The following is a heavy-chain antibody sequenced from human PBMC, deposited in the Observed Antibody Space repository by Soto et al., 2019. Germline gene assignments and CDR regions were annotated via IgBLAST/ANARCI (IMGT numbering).Heavy chain of an antibody. V-gene: IGHV4-39*01. CDR3: ARGRLAAAGTFDY. J-gene: IGHJ4*02. CDR1: GGSVSSNSYS. D-gene: IGHD6-13*01. CDR2: IYSSENT. Sequence: ASETLSLTCTVSGGSVSSNSYSWGWIRQSPGKGLEWIGTIYSSENTYYNPSLLSRVTISVDTSKNEFSLRLSSVTAADTAVYYCARGRLAAAGTFDYWGQGTLVTVSS.